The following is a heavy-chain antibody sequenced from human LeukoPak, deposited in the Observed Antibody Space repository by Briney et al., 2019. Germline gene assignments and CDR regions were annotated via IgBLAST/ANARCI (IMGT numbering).Heavy chain of an antibody. CDR1: GGSISSGDYY. CDR3: ARVRIQLSGYYFDY. Sequence: PSQTLSLTCTVSGGSISSGDYYWSWIRQPPGKGLEWIGYIYYSGSTYNNPSLKSRVTISVDTSKNQFSLKLSSVTAADTAVYYCARVRIQLSGYYFDYWGQGTLVTVSS. V-gene: IGHV4-30-4*08. J-gene: IGHJ4*02. CDR2: IYYSGST. D-gene: IGHD5-18*01.